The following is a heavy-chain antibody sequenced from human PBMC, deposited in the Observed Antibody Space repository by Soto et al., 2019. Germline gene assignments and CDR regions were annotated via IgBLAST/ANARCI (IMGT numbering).Heavy chain of an antibody. CDR2: IYYDGSIA. CDR3: ARDIPSRRVDL. J-gene: IGHJ5*02. CDR1: GFTFRNDG. V-gene: IGHV3-33*01. Sequence: PWGSLGLSCAASGFTFRNDGMHWVRQAPGKGLEWVAVIYYDGSIAYYADSVKGRFTISRDNSRNTLYLQMNSLRAEDTAVYVCARDIPSRRVDLWATRSPVPVSS.